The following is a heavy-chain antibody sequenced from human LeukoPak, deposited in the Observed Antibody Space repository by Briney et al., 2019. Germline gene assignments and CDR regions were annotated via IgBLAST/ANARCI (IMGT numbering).Heavy chain of an antibody. J-gene: IGHJ4*02. Sequence: GGSLRLSCVASGFTFSDAWMSWVRQAPGKGLEWVSVIYSGGTTNYADSVKGRFTISRDNSKNTLFLQMNSLRAEDTAVYYCAKEFFAFDYWGQGTLVTVSS. CDR3: AKEFFAFDY. CDR1: GFTFSDAW. D-gene: IGHD3-3*01. CDR2: IYSGGTT. V-gene: IGHV3-53*01.